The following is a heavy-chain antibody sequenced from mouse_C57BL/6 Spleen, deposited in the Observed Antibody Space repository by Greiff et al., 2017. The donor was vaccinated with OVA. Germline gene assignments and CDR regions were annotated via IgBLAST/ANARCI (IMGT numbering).Heavy chain of an antibody. Sequence: ESGPGLAKPSQTLSLTCSVTGYSITSDYWNWIRKFPGNKLEYMGYISYSGSTYYNPSPKSRISITRDTFKNQYYLKWNTVTTEDTATYYCARGLEDGYDGGFAYWGQGTLVTVSA. J-gene: IGHJ3*01. V-gene: IGHV3-8*01. CDR1: GYSITSDY. D-gene: IGHD2-2*01. CDR3: ARGLEDGYDGGFAY. CDR2: ISYSGST.